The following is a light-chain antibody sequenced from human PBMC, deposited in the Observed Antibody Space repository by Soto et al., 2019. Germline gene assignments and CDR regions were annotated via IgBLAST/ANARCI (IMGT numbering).Light chain of an antibody. J-gene: IGKJ1*01. V-gene: IGKV3-15*01. CDR2: AVS. CDR1: QSVNSN. Sequence: EIVMAQSPASLSVSPGERATLSCRASQSVNSNLAWYQQKPGQAPRLLIYAVSARATGIPARFSGSGSGTEFTLTISSLQSEDFAVYYCQQSNTWPPWTFGQGTKVEIK. CDR3: QQSNTWPPWT.